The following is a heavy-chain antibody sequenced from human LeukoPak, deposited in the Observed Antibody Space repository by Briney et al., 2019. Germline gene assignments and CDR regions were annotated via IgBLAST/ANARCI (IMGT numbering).Heavy chain of an antibody. CDR2: IKSKTDGGTT. CDR3: AKAKSERWLQFYFDY. D-gene: IGHD5-24*01. J-gene: IGHJ4*02. CDR1: GFPFSNAW. Sequence: GGSLLLSCAASGFPFSNAWMSWVRQAPGKGLAWVGRIKSKTDGGTTDYAAPVKGRFTISRDDSKNTLYLQMNSLKTEDTAVYYCAKAKSERWLQFYFDYWGQGTLVTVSS. V-gene: IGHV3-15*01.